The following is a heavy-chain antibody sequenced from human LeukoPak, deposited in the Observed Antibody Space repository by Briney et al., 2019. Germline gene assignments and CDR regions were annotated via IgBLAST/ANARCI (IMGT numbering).Heavy chain of an antibody. V-gene: IGHV3-23*01. CDR2: VSGIGDKP. Sequence: PGGSLRLSCAASGFTFSNYAMSWVRQAPGKGLEWVSAVSGIGDKPYYADSVKGRFTISRDNSKNTLYLQMSSLRAEDTALYYCAKDHYGGNPRTNYYYYMDVWGKGTTVTVSS. J-gene: IGHJ6*03. D-gene: IGHD4/OR15-4a*01. CDR1: GFTFSNYA. CDR3: AKDHYGGNPRTNYYYYMDV.